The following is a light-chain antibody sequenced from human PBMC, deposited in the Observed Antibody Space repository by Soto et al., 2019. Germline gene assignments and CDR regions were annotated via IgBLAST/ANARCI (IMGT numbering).Light chain of an antibody. CDR1: QSITGW. CDR3: QHYNSYSEA. CDR2: KAS. V-gene: IGKV1-5*03. J-gene: IGKJ1*01. Sequence: DIQMTQSPSTLSASVGDRVTITCRASQSITGWLAWFQQKPGKAPKLLISKASSLQSGVPSRFSGSGSGTEFTLTISSLQPDDFATYYCQHYNSYSEAVGQGTKVDIK.